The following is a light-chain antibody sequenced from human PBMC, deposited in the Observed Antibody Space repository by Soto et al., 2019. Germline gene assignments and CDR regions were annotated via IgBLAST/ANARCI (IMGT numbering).Light chain of an antibody. J-gene: IGLJ1*01. CDR3: NSYTSKSTGV. CDR1: SSDVGAYNY. Sequence: QSALTQPPSASGSPGQSVTISCTGTSSDVGAYNYVSWYQQYPGKAPKLMIYEVSKRPSGVPDRFSGSKSGKTASLTISGLQAEDEADYYCNSYTSKSTGVFGTGTKLTVL. CDR2: EVS. V-gene: IGLV2-8*01.